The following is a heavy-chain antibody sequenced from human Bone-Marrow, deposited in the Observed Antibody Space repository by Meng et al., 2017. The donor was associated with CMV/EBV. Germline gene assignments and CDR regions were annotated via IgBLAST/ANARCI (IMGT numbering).Heavy chain of an antibody. D-gene: IGHD4-23*01. Sequence: CSVSGASITSAVHYWSWIRQRPGKGLEWLGDIFYTGKTYDNPSLEGRVSMSVDTSKNQFSLKLRSLTAADTGVYFCVRTGVEPRWGDPWGQGTLVTVSS. CDR3: VRTGVEPRWGDP. V-gene: IGHV4-31*03. CDR1: GASITSAVHY. J-gene: IGHJ5*02. CDR2: IFYTGKT.